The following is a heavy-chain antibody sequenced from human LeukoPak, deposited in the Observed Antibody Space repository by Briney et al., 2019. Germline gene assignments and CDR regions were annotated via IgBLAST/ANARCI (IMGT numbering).Heavy chain of an antibody. CDR3: ARRLWFGEFPDY. D-gene: IGHD3-10*01. J-gene: IGHJ4*02. CDR2: IGSTSNYI. CDR1: GFTFSSYG. Sequence: PGGSLRLSCAASGFTFSSYGMNWVRQAPGRGLEWVSSIGSTSNYIYYADSVKGRFTISRDNAKNSLYLQMNSLRAEDTAVYYCARRLWFGEFPDYWGQGTLVTVSS. V-gene: IGHV3-21*01.